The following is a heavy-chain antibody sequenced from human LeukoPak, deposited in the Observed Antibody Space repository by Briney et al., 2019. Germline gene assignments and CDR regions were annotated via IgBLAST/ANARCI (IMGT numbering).Heavy chain of an antibody. CDR1: GFTFRSYG. CDR2: ISFDESKI. Sequence: SGGSLRLSCEASGFTFRSYGMHWVRQAPGKGLEWVAFISFDESKIYYGDSVKGRFTISRDNSKNMLFLQMYSLRPEDTAVYYCAKDSSGSYYRWFDPWGQGSLVTVSS. J-gene: IGHJ5*02. D-gene: IGHD1-26*01. CDR3: AKDSSGSYYRWFDP. V-gene: IGHV3-30*18.